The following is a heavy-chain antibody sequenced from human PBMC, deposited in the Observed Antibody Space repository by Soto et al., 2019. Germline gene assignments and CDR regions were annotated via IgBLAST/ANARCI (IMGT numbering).Heavy chain of an antibody. CDR1: GFSFSSYG. CDR2: LSHDGGRK. J-gene: IGHJ4*02. CDR3: ARDWETSATGLIDS. V-gene: IGHV3-30*03. Sequence: GGSLRLSCAASGFSFSSYGMNWVRQAPGKGLEWLALLSHDGGRKYYVDSVKGRFTNSRDNSMNTLNLQTISLTTDDTAMYYCARDWETSATGLIDSWGQGTLVTVSS. D-gene: IGHD3-9*01.